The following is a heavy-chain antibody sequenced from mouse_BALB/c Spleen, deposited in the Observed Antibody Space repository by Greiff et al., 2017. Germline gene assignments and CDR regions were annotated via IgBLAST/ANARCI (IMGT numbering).Heavy chain of an antibody. Sequence: EVHLVESGGGLVQPGGSLKLSCAASGFTFSSYTMSWVRQTPEKRLEWVAYISNGGGSTYYPDTVKGRFTISRDNAKNTLYLQMSSLKSEDTAMYYCARHTGYYFDYWGQGTTLTVSS. CDR1: GFTFSSYT. CDR2: ISNGGGST. J-gene: IGHJ2*01. CDR3: ARHTGYYFDY. D-gene: IGHD1-1*01. V-gene: IGHV5-12-2*01.